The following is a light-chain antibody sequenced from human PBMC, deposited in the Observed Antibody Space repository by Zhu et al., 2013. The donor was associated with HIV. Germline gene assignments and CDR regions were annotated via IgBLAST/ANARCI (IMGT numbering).Light chain of an antibody. J-gene: IGKJ1*01. Sequence: DIQMTQSPSSLSASVGDRVTITCRASQSISTYLNWYQQKAGKAPNLLIQKASTLESGVPSRFSGSGSGTEFTLTISSLQPDDFATYYCQQYASNSPTFGQGTKVEV. CDR1: QSISTY. V-gene: IGKV1-5*03. CDR2: KAS. CDR3: QQYASNSPT.